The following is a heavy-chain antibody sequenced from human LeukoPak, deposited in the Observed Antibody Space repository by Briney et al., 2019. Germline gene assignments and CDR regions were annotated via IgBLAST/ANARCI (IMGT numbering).Heavy chain of an antibody. CDR3: ARDRGEDYYGSGNYLRAFDI. Sequence: GGSLRLSCAASGFMFRSYSMNWVRQAPGKGLEWVSSISSSSSYIFYADSVKGRFTISRDNAKKSLSLQMNSLRAEDTAVYYCARDRGEDYYGSGNYLRAFDIWGQGTMVTVSS. CDR1: GFMFRSYS. J-gene: IGHJ3*02. V-gene: IGHV3-21*01. D-gene: IGHD3-10*01. CDR2: ISSSSSYI.